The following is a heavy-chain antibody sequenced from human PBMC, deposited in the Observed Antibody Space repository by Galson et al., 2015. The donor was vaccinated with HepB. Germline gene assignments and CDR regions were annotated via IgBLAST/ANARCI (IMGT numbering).Heavy chain of an antibody. CDR3: ARDVLVPAATV. CDR2: ITTSGSTI. D-gene: IGHD2-8*02. CDR1: GFTFSDSY. V-gene: IGHV3-11*01. Sequence: SLRLSCAASGFTFSDSYMSWIRQAPGKGLEWVSYITTSGSTIYYADSVKGRFTISRDNAKNSLYLQMNSLRAEDTAVYYCARDVLVPAATVWGKGTTVTVSA. J-gene: IGHJ6*04.